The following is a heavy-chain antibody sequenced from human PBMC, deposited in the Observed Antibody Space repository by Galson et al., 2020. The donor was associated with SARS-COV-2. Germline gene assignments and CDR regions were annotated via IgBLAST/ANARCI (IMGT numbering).Heavy chain of an antibody. Sequence: GESLKISCAASGYSFRDYYMSWIRQAPGKGLEWVSYISSSGSYTNYGDSVKGRFTISRDNAKKSQYLQMNSLRAEDTAVYYCARNGRDGSGGICRGAEYFQHWGQGTLVIVAS. CDR1: GYSFRDYY. CDR3: ARNGRDGSGGICRGAEYFQH. J-gene: IGHJ1*01. V-gene: IGHV3-11*06. CDR2: ISSSGSYT. D-gene: IGHD2-15*01.